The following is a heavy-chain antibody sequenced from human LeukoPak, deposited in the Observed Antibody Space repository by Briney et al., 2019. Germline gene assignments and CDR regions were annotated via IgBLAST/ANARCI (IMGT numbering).Heavy chain of an antibody. D-gene: IGHD6-19*01. J-gene: IGHJ3*02. CDR2: INHSGST. V-gene: IGHV4-34*01. CDR1: GGSISSHF. Sequence: SETLSLTCTVSGGSISSHFWSWIRQPPGKGLEWIGEINHSGSTNYNPSLKSRVTISVDTSKNQFSLKLSSVTAADTAVYYCARHRKYSSGWYGDAFDIWGQGTMVTVSS. CDR3: ARHRKYSSGWYGDAFDI.